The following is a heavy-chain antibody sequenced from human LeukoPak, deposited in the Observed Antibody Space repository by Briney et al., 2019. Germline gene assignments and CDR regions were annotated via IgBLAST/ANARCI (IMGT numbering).Heavy chain of an antibody. CDR1: GYTFTSYD. D-gene: IGHD2-2*01. J-gene: IGHJ6*03. CDR2: MNPNSGNT. V-gene: IGHV1-8*01. CDR3: ARGRPIVVVPAAGYYYYYMDV. Sequence: GASVKDSCKASGYTFTSYDINWVRQATGQGLEWMGWMNPNSGNTGYAKKFQGRVTMTRNTSISTAYMELSSLRSEDTAVYYCARGRPIVVVPAAGYYYYYMDVWGKGTTVTVSS.